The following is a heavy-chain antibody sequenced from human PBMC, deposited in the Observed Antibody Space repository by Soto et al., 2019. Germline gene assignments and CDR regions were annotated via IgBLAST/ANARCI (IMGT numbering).Heavy chain of an antibody. D-gene: IGHD2-8*02. CDR2: INRSGST. CDR1: RGSFSGYH. V-gene: IGHV4-34*01. J-gene: IGHJ4*02. CDR3: ARDKITGRFDY. Sequence: SETLSLTCALYRGSFSGYHWTWIPPPPRTGLEWIGEINRSGSTNYNPSLESRVAISVDTSKNQFSLKLTSVTAADTAVYYCARDKITGRFDYWGQGTLVTVSS.